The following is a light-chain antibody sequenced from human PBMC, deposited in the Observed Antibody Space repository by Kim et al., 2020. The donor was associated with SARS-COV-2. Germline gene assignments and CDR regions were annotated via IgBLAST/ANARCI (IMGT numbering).Light chain of an antibody. J-gene: IGLJ1*01. CDR2: DNT. V-gene: IGLV1-40*01. Sequence: ELTQPPSVSGAPGQRVTLSCTGSSSNIGAGFDVHWYQKLPGTAPKLLIFDNTNRPSGVPDRFSGSKSGTSASLAITGLQAEDEADYYCQSYDSSLSGYVFGTGTKVTVL. CDR1: SSNIGAGFD. CDR3: QSYDSSLSGYV.